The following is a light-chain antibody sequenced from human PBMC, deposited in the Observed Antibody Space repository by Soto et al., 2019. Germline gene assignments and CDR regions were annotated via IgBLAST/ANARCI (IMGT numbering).Light chain of an antibody. V-gene: IGKV3-15*01. CDR3: QQYNNWPPWT. J-gene: IGKJ1*01. CDR2: DAS. Sequence: ILMTQSPATLSVSPGERATLSCRASQSVSNNLAWYQQKPGQAPRLLIYDASTSATGIPARFSGSGSGTEFTLTTSGPQSEDFAVYYCQQYNNWPPWTFGQGTKVEIK. CDR1: QSVSNN.